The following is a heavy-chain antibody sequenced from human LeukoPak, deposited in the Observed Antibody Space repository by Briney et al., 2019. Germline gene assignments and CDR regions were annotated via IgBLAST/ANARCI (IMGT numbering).Heavy chain of an antibody. Sequence: GGSLRLSCTTSGFKFGDYAMNWFRQAPGKGLEWVGFTRSKAYGGTTEYAASVKGRFTISRDDSKSIAYLQMNSLKNEDTGVYYCSSYSGYGFTPFDYWGQGTLVTVSS. J-gene: IGHJ4*02. CDR1: GFKFGDYA. D-gene: IGHD5-12*01. V-gene: IGHV3-49*03. CDR2: TRSKAYGGTT. CDR3: SSYSGYGFTPFDY.